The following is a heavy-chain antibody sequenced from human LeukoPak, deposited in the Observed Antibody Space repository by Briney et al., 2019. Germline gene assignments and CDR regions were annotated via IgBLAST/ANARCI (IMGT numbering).Heavy chain of an antibody. J-gene: IGHJ4*02. V-gene: IGHV4-4*09. CDR1: GGSISSYY. CDR3: ARVAARGAYFDY. CDR2: IYTIGST. D-gene: IGHD6-6*01. Sequence: SESLSLTCPLSGGSISSYYWSWIRQPPGRGLEWVGYIYTIGSTNYNPSLKCRVTISVATSKNQFSLKLSSVTAADTAVYYCARVAARGAYFDYWGQGTLVTVSS.